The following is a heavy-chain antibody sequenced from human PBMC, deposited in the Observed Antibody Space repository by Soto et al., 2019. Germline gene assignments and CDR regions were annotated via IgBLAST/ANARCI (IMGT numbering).Heavy chain of an antibody. Sequence: PGGSLRLSCSASGFTFSSYAMHWVRQAPGKGLEYVSAISSNGGSTYYADSVKGRFTISRDNSKNTLYLQMSSLRAEDTAVYYCVKVPLKTTILAPFDYWGQGTLVTVSS. D-gene: IGHD4-4*01. CDR3: VKVPLKTTILAPFDY. CDR1: GFTFSSYA. V-gene: IGHV3-64D*08. J-gene: IGHJ4*02. CDR2: ISSNGGST.